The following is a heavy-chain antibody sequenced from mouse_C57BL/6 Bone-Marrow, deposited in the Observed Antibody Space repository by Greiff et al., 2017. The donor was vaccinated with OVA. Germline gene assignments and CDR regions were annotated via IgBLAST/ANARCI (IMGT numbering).Heavy chain of an antibody. CDR2: IDPETGGT. CDR1: GYTFTDYE. V-gene: IGHV1-15*01. D-gene: IGHD1-1*01. Sequence: VQLQQSGAELVRPGASVTLSCKASGYTFTDYEMHWVKQTPVHGLEWIGAIDPETGGTPYNQKFKGKGILTADKSSSTAYMELRSLTSEDSAVYYCAYYYGTAWCAYWGQGALVTVSA. CDR3: AYYYGTAWCAY. J-gene: IGHJ3*01.